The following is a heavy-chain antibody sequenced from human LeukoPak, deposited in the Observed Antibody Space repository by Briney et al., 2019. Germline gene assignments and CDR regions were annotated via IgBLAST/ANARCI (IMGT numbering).Heavy chain of an antibody. J-gene: IGHJ4*02. CDR3: ARAGIAAAGTDFDY. CDR1: GFTFSSYG. V-gene: IGHV3-48*01. CDR2: ISSSSSTI. D-gene: IGHD6-13*01. Sequence: GGSLRLSCAASGFTFSSYGMHWVRQAPGKGLEWVSYISSSSSTIYYADSVKGRFTISRDNAKNSLYLQMNSLRAEDTAVYYCARAGIAAAGTDFDYWGQGTLVTVSS.